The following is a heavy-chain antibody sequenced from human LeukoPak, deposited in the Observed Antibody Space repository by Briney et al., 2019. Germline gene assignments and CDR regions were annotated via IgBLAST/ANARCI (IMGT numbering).Heavy chain of an antibody. V-gene: IGHV4-34*01. J-gene: IGHJ3*02. CDR2: INHSGST. D-gene: IGHD3-3*02. Sequence: PSETLSLTCAVYGGSFSGYYWSWIRQAPGKGLEWIGEINHSGSTNYNPSLKSRVTISVDTSKNQFSLKLSSVTAADTAVYYCARGLLAFFRSDAFDIWGQGTMVTVSS. CDR1: GGSFSGYY. CDR3: ARGLLAFFRSDAFDI.